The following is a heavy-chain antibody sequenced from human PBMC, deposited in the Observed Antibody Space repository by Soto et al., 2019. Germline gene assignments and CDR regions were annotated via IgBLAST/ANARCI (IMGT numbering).Heavy chain of an antibody. V-gene: IGHV4-59*08. CDR1: GDSISTYY. D-gene: IGHD3-22*01. Sequence: SETLSLTCSVSGDSISTYYWSWIRQPPGRGLEWIGYISYSGSTNYNPSLKSRVTISVDTSKNQFSLKLSSVTAADTAVYYCARRLYYDSSGFEGGSMDLWAQGTTVPVSS. CDR2: ISYSGST. J-gene: IGHJ6*02. CDR3: ARRLYYDSSGFEGGSMDL.